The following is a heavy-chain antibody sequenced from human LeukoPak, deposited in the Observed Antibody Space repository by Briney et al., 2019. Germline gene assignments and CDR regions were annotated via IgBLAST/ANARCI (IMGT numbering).Heavy chain of an antibody. CDR2: ISYDGNNK. D-gene: IGHD6-13*01. J-gene: IGHJ3*02. V-gene: IGHV3-30*18. CDR1: GFTFSSYG. CDR3: AKRGLQYSSSWYAFDI. Sequence: GGSLRLSCAASGFTFSSYGMHWVRQAPGKGLEWVAVISYDGNNKYYVDSVKGRFTISRDNSKNTLYLQMNSLRAEDTAVYYCAKRGLQYSSSWYAFDIWGQGTMVTVS.